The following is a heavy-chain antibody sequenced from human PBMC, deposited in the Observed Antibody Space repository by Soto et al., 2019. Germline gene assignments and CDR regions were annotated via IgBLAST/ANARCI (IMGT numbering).Heavy chain of an antibody. V-gene: IGHV3-74*01. CDR2: INSDGSVS. CDR1: GFTFSNYW. CDR3: ARGDCVGGTCSSLAGSFYYYMDV. Sequence: EVQLVESGGGLVQPGGSLRLACAASGFTFSNYWMYWVRQAPGKGLVWVSRINSDGSVSSYADSVKGRLTISRDNVKNTLYLQMDSLRAEDTAVYYCARGDCVGGTCSSLAGSFYYYMDVWVKGTTVTVFS. D-gene: IGHD2-15*01. J-gene: IGHJ6*03.